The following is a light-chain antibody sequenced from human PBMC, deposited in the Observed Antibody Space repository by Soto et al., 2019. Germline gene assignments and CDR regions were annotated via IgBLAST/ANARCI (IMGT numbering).Light chain of an antibody. CDR3: QQYGSSPT. J-gene: IGKJ2*01. V-gene: IGKV3-20*01. CDR2: GAS. CDR1: RSISSNY. Sequence: EVVLTQSPGSLSLSPGEGVTLSCRASRSISSNYLAWYQQIPGQAPRLLIFGASSRATGIPDRFSGSGSGADFTLTISRLEPEDFAVYYCQQYGSSPTLGQGTKLEIK.